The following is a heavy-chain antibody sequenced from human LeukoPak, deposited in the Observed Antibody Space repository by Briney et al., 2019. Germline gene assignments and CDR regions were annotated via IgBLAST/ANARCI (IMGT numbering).Heavy chain of an antibody. Sequence: GGSLRPSCVASGFTFSDYAMNWVRQAPGKGLEWVSTFKTNSGQVYYAESVRGRFTISRVNSKNTVYLEMSSLRAEDTALYFCARSVPDYTRFDYWGQGALVTVSS. CDR1: GFTFSDYA. V-gene: IGHV3-23*01. J-gene: IGHJ4*02. CDR2: FKTNSGQV. D-gene: IGHD4-11*01. CDR3: ARSVPDYTRFDY.